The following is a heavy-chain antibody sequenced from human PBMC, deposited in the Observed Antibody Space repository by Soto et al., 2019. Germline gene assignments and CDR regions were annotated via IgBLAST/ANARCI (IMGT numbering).Heavy chain of an antibody. V-gene: IGHV3-64*01. D-gene: IGHD3-16*01. Sequence: EVQLVESGGGLVQPGGSLRLSCAASGFTFSSYDMHWVRQAPGKGLEYISAISSNGGITYYANSVKGRFTISSDNSKNIMYLQMGSLIAEDMAVYYGVRDTSFDYWGQGTLVTVSS. CDR2: ISSNGGIT. J-gene: IGHJ4*02. CDR3: VRDTSFDY. CDR1: GFTFSSYD.